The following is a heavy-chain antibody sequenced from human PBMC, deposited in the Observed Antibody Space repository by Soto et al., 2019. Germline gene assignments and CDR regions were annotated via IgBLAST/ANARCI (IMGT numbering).Heavy chain of an antibody. CDR2: IWYDGSNK. J-gene: IGHJ4*02. D-gene: IGHD6-19*01. CDR3: QTDSGWYGIDY. CDR1: GFTFSSYG. Sequence: GGSLRLSCAASGFTFSSYGMHWVRQAPGKGLEWVAVIWYDGSNKYYADSVKGRFTISRDNSKNTLYLQMNSLRAEDTAVYYCQTDSGWYGIDYWGQGTLVTVSS. V-gene: IGHV3-33*01.